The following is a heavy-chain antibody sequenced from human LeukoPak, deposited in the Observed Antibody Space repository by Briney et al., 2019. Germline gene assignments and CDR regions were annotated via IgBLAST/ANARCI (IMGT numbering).Heavy chain of an antibody. J-gene: IGHJ4*02. Sequence: GGSLRLSCAASGFTFSSYAMNWVRQPPGKGLEWVSVITSGGSIYYADSVKGRFTISRDNSKNTLYLQMNSLRAEDTAVYYCAKDPDDYGDYEGADYWGQGTLVTVSS. D-gene: IGHD4-17*01. CDR2: ITSGGSI. CDR1: GFTFSSYA. V-gene: IGHV3-23*01. CDR3: AKDPDDYGDYEGADY.